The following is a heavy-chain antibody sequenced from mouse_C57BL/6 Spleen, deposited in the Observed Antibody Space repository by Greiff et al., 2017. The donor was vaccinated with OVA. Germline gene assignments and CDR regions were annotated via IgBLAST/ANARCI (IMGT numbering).Heavy chain of an antibody. CDR2: IYPGDGDT. D-gene: IGHD4-1*01. CDR1: GYAFSSYW. CDR3: ARGGTGTPFAY. J-gene: IGHJ3*01. Sequence: VQLVESGAELVKPGASVKISCKASGYAFSSYWMNWVKQRPGKGLEWIGQIYPGDGDTNYNGKFKGKATLTADKSSSTAYMQLSSLTSEDSAVYFCARGGTGTPFAYWGQGTLVTVSA. V-gene: IGHV1-80*01.